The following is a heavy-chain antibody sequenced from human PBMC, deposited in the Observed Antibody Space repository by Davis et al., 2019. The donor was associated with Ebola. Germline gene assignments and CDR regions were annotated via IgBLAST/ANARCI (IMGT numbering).Heavy chain of an antibody. V-gene: IGHV4-34*01. J-gene: IGHJ6*02. Sequence: MPSETLSLTCAVYGGSFSGYYWSWIRQPPGKGLEWIGEINHSGSTNYNPSLKSRVTISVGTSKNQFSLRLSSVTAADTAVYYCARESRGYSYGDRNYYYYGMDVWGQGTTVTVSS. CDR3: ARESRGYSYGDRNYYYYGMDV. CDR1: GGSFSGYY. CDR2: INHSGST. D-gene: IGHD5-18*01.